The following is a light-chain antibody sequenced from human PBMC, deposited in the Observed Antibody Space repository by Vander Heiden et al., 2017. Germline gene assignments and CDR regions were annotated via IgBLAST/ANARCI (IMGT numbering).Light chain of an antibody. CDR2: EDS. V-gene: IGLV3-10*01. J-gene: IGLJ3*02. Sequence: SYELPQPPSVSVSPGQTARITCSGDALPKKYAYWYQQKSGQAPVLVIYEDSKRPSGIPERFSGSSSGTMATLTISGAQVDDEADYYCYSTDSSGNHRVFGGGTKVTVL. CDR3: YSTDSSGNHRV. CDR1: ALPKKY.